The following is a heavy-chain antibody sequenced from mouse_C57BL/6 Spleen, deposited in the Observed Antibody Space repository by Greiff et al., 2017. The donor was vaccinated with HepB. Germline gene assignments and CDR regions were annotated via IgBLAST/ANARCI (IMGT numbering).Heavy chain of an antibody. J-gene: IGHJ2*01. CDR2: IHPNSGST. V-gene: IGHV1-64*01. D-gene: IGHD1-1*01. CDR1: GYTFTSYW. Sequence: QVQLQQPGAELVKPGASVKLSCKASGYTFTSYWMHWVKQRPGQGLEWIGMIHPNSGSTNYNEKFKSKATLTVDKSSSTAYMQLSSLTSEDSAVYYCARDYYYGSGFDYWGQGTTLTVSS. CDR3: ARDYYYGSGFDY.